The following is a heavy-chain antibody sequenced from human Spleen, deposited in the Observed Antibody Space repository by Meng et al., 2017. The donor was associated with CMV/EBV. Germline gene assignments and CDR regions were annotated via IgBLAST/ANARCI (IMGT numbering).Heavy chain of an antibody. V-gene: IGHV4-4*07. CDR1: GASIKNYN. CDR3: AGSRPGGGACDY. CDR2: IQVIGHT. D-gene: IGHD3-16*01. Sequence: QVRSQESGPGLVKPSETLSLTCIVSGASIKNYNWNWVWQPAGQGLEWIGLIQVIGHTVYNPSLKSRVTVSLDASKSQFSLTLNSVTAADTATYYCAGSRPGGGACDYWGQGILVTVSS. J-gene: IGHJ4*02.